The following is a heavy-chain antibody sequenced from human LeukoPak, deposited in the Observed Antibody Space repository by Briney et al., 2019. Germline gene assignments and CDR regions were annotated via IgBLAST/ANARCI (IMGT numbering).Heavy chain of an antibody. CDR3: ATDPRYYDSSGYSDY. V-gene: IGHV3-23*01. Sequence: GGSLRLSCAASGFAFSSYAMSWVRQAPGKGLEWVSAISGSGSSTNYADSVKGRFTISRDNSKNTLYLQMNSLRAEDTAVYYCATDPRYYDSSGYSDYWGQGTLVTVSS. CDR1: GFAFSSYA. J-gene: IGHJ4*02. D-gene: IGHD3-22*01. CDR2: ISGSGSST.